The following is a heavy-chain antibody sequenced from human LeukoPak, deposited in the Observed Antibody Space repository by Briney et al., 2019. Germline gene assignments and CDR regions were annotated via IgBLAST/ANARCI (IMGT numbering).Heavy chain of an antibody. CDR3: AKDMGRDFWEFDY. V-gene: IGHV3-7*01. CDR1: GFTFSNYW. CDR2: IKQDGSDK. Sequence: GGSLRLSCAASGFTFSNYWMTWVRQAPGMGLEWVANIKQDGSDKYYVDSVKGRFNISRDNAKNSLYLQMNSLRAEDTAVYYCAKDMGRDFWEFDYWGQGTLVTVSS. D-gene: IGHD3-3*01. J-gene: IGHJ4*02.